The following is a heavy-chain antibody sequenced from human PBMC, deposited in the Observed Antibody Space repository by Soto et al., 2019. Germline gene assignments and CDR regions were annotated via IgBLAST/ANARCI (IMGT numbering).Heavy chain of an antibody. CDR1: GGSISSGGYS. D-gene: IGHD1-26*01. V-gene: IGHV4-30-2*01. CDR3: ARRRISGWYFDY. J-gene: IGHJ4*02. CDR2: IYHSGRT. Sequence: SETLSLTCAVSGGSISSGGYSWSWNRQPPGKGLEWIGYIYHSGRTYYNPSLKSRVTLSVDTSKNQFSLKLNSVTAADTAVYQCARRRISGWYFDYWGQGALVTVSS.